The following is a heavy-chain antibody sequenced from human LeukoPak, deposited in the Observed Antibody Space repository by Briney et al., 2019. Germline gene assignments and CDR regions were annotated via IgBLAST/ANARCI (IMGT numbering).Heavy chain of an antibody. CDR3: AKAPVTSCRGAFCYPFDY. D-gene: IGHD2-21*01. CDR2: SSSSDDGK. CDR1: GLSLNGYA. Sequence: GGSLRLSCTASGLSLNGYAISWVRQVPGKGLEWVSASSSSDDGKWCADSVRGRFTISRDTSKNTVYLQMNSLRVEDAGVYYCAKAPVTSCRGAFCYPFDYWGHGTLVTVSS. V-gene: IGHV3-23*01. J-gene: IGHJ4*01.